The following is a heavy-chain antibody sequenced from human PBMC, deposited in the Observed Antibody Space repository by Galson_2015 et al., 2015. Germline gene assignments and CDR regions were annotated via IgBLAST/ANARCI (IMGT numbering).Heavy chain of an antibody. D-gene: IGHD3-10*01. CDR3: ARGWFGELFSNYFDY. V-gene: IGHV1-3*01. CDR2: GNGYT. Sequence: GNGYTKYSQNFQGRVTITRDTSASTAYIELSSLRSEDTAVYYCARGWFGELFSNYFDYWGQGTLVTVSS. J-gene: IGHJ4*02.